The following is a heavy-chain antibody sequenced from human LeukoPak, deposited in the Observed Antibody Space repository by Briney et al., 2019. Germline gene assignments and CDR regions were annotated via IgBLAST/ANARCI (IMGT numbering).Heavy chain of an antibody. J-gene: IGHJ5*02. D-gene: IGHD3-3*01. CDR1: GGSISSGDYY. Sequence: PSQTLSLTCTVSGGSISSGDYYWSWIRQPAGKGLEWIGRIYTSGTTNYNPSLQSRVTMSVDTSKNQFSLELSSVTAADTAVYYCARGVDYSWFDPWGQGTLVTVSS. CDR2: IYTSGTT. V-gene: IGHV4-61*02. CDR3: ARGVDYSWFDP.